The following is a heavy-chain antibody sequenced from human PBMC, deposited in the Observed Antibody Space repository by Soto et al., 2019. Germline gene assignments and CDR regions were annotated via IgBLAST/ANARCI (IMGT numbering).Heavy chain of an antibody. CDR2: IWYDGSNK. CDR1: GFTFSSYG. V-gene: IGHV3-33*01. Sequence: QVQLVESGGGVVQPGRSLRLSCAASGFTFSSYGMHWVRQAPGKGLEWVAVIWYDGSNKYYADSVKGRFTIARDNSKNXLXLXXNSLRAEDTAVYYCARDPWDPGDYGDYEEGYCFDYWGQGTLVTVSS. D-gene: IGHD4-17*01. CDR3: ARDPWDPGDYGDYEEGYCFDY. J-gene: IGHJ4*02.